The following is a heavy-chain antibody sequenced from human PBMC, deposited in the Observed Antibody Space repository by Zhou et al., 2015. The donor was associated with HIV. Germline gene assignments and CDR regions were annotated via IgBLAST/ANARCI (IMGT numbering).Heavy chain of an antibody. CDR3: ARDTGYSSGWYLRVSYYYYYMDV. V-gene: IGHV1-69*01. D-gene: IGHD6-19*01. CDR2: IIPIFGTA. Sequence: QVQLVQSGAEVKKPGSSVKVSCKASGGTFSSYAISWVRQAPGQGLEWMGGIIPIFGTANYAQKFQGRVTITADESTSTAYMELSSLRSEDTAVYYCARDTGYSSGWYLRVSYYYYYMDVWGKGTTVTVSS. CDR1: GGTFSSYA. J-gene: IGHJ6*03.